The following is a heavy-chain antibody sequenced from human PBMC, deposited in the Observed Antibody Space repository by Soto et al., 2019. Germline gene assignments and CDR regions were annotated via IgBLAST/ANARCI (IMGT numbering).Heavy chain of an antibody. CDR2: ISGSGSDI. CDR1: RFTFSDLY. Sequence: PGGSLRLSCAASRFTFSDLYMTWIRQAPGKGLEWISYISGSGSDIYYADSVKGRFTVSRDNAKNSLYLQMSSLRAEDKAVYYCAGDVHYYASDYWGQGTLVTVSS. CDR3: AGDVHYYASDY. J-gene: IGHJ4*02. D-gene: IGHD3-10*01. V-gene: IGHV3-11*01.